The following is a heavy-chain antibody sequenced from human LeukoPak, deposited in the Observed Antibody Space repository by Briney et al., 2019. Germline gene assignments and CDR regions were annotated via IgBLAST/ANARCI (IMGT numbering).Heavy chain of an antibody. Sequence: PGGAPRHSCEASWIPFCGYEMSWVRHDPRKWLDWVSYLSSSGSTIYYADSVKGRFTISRDNAKNSLYLQMNSLRAEDTAVYYCARPPWGSSGYYGYFDYWGQGTLVTVSS. V-gene: IGHV3-48*03. J-gene: IGHJ4*02. CDR3: ARPPWGSSGYYGYFDY. CDR1: WIPFCGYE. CDR2: LSSSGSTI. D-gene: IGHD3-22*01.